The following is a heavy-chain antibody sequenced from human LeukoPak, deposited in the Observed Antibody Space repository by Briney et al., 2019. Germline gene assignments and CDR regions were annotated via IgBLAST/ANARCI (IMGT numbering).Heavy chain of an antibody. CDR1: GFTFSSYS. CDR2: ISSSSSYI. D-gene: IGHD3-22*01. CDR3: ARRTDMIVVVYDAFDI. J-gene: IGHJ3*02. Sequence: GGSLRLSCAASGFTFSSYSMNWVGQAPGNGLEWVSSISSSSSYIYYADSVKGRFAISRDNAKNSLYLQMNSLRAEDTAVYYCARRTDMIVVVYDAFDIWGQGTMVTVSS. V-gene: IGHV3-21*01.